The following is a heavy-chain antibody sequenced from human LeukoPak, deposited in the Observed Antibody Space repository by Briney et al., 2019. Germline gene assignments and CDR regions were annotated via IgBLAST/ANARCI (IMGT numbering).Heavy chain of an antibody. CDR2: INHSGST. V-gene: IGHV4-34*01. Sequence: SKTLSLTCAVYGGSFSGYYWSWIRQPPGKGLEWIGEINHSGSTNYNPSLTSRVTISVDTSKNQFSLKLSSVTAADTAVYYCARGVGGYSGYDWFDPWGQGTLVTVSS. D-gene: IGHD5-12*01. J-gene: IGHJ5*02. CDR3: ARGVGGYSGYDWFDP. CDR1: GGSFSGYY.